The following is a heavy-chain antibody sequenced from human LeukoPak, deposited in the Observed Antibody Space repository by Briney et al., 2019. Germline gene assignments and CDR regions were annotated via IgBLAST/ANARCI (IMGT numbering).Heavy chain of an antibody. V-gene: IGHV4-34*01. Sequence: PSETLSLTCTVYGGSFSGYYWSWIRQPPGKGLEWIGEINHSGSTNYNPSLKSRVTISVDTSKNQFSLKLSSVTAADTAVYYCARVWSGYLDYWGQGTLVTVSS. J-gene: IGHJ4*02. CDR2: INHSGST. CDR1: GGSFSGYY. CDR3: ARVWSGYLDY. D-gene: IGHD3-3*01.